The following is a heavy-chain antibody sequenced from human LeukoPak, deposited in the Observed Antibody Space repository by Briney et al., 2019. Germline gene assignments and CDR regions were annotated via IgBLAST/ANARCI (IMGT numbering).Heavy chain of an antibody. D-gene: IGHD6-6*01. Sequence: GGSLRLSCAASGFTFSSYSMNWVRQAPGKGLEWVSSISSSSSYIYYADSVKGRFTISRDNAKNSLYLQMNSLRAEDTAVYYCARRGSSSSGQFDYWGQGTLVTVSS. CDR2: ISSSSSYI. CDR3: ARRGSSSSGQFDY. CDR1: GFTFSSYS. J-gene: IGHJ4*02. V-gene: IGHV3-21*01.